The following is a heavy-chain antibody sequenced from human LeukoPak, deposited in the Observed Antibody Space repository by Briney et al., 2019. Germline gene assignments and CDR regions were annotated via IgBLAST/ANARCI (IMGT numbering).Heavy chain of an antibody. J-gene: IGHJ4*02. D-gene: IGHD3-3*01. V-gene: IGHV3-23*01. CDR2: ISGSGGST. CDR1: GFTFSSYA. CDR3: AKESYGSFGVSTFGGTGY. Sequence: GGSLRLSCAASGFTFSSYAMSWVRQAPGKGLEWVSAISGSGGSTYYADSVKGRFTISRDNSKNTLYLQMNSLRAEDTAVYYCAKESYGSFGVSTFGGTGYWGQGTLVTVSS.